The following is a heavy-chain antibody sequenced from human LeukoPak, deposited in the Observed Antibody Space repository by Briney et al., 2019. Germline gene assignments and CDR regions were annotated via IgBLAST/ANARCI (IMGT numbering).Heavy chain of an antibody. D-gene: IGHD5-18*01. Sequence: GGSLRLSCAASGFTFDDYGMSWVRQAPGKGLEWVSGINWNGGSTGYADSVKGRFTISRDNSKNTLFLHMNSLRADDTAIYFCAKDTPRGYNYGYFDYWGQGTLVTVSS. CDR2: INWNGGST. J-gene: IGHJ4*02. CDR3: AKDTPRGYNYGYFDY. V-gene: IGHV3-20*04. CDR1: GFTFDDYG.